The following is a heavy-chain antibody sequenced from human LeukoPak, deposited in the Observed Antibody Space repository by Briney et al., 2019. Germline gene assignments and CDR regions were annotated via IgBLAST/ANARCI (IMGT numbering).Heavy chain of an antibody. J-gene: IGHJ4*02. CDR3: ARDHDGAFDY. Sequence: SETLSLTCTVPGGSINSGGYYWSWIRQHPGKGLEWIGYIYYSGSTYYNPSLKSRITVSVDTSKNQFSLKLSSVTAADTAVYYCARDHDGAFDYWGQGILVTVSS. CDR2: IYYSGST. CDR1: GGSINSGGYY. D-gene: IGHD3-16*01. V-gene: IGHV4-31*03.